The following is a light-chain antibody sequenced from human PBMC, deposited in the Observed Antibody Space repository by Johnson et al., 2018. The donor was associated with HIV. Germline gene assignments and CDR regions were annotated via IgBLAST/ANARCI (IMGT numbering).Light chain of an antibody. CDR1: YF. Sequence: YFVSWYQQLPGAAPRLLIYEDYKRPSGIPDRFSGSKSGASATLGITGLQTGDEADYYCGVWDASLSPHYVFGTGTTITVL. CDR2: EDY. CDR3: GVWDASLSPHYV. V-gene: IGLV1-51*02. J-gene: IGLJ1*01.